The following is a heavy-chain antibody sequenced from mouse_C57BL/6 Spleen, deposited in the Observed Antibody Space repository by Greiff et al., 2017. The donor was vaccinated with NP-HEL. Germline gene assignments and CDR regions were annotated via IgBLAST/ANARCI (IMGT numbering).Heavy chain of an antibody. CDR1: GYAFSSYW. CDR2: IYPGDGDT. CDR3: ARGGDYPWFAY. D-gene: IGHD2-4*01. J-gene: IGHJ3*01. Sequence: VQLQQSGAELVKPGASVKISCKASGYAFSSYWMNGVKQRPGKGLEWIGQIYPGDGDTNYNGKFKGKATLTADKSSSTAYMQLSSLTSEDSAVYFCARGGDYPWFAYWGQGTLVTVSA. V-gene: IGHV1-80*01.